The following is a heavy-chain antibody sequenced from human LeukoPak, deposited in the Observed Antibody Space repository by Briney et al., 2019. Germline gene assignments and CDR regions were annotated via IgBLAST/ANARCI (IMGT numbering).Heavy chain of an antibody. CDR2: IKQDGSEK. Sequence: PGGSLRLSCAASGFTFSSYWMSWVRQAPGKGLEWVANIKQDGSEKYYVDSVKGRFAISRDNAKNSLYLQMNSLRAEDTAVYFCARLYYDILTAIRNWGQGTLVTVSS. D-gene: IGHD3-9*01. CDR3: ARLYYDILTAIRN. V-gene: IGHV3-7*03. CDR1: GFTFSSYW. J-gene: IGHJ4*02.